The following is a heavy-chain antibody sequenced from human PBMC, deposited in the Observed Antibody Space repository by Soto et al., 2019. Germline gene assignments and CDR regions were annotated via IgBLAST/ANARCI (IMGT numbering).Heavy chain of an antibody. CDR1: GFTFSAYA. CDR2: ISSRSDTL. J-gene: IGHJ6*02. V-gene: IGHV3-48*02. D-gene: IGHD2-15*01. CDR3: ARDWDIVILSVPIPNYNYGMDV. Sequence: PGGSLRLSCEGSGFTFSAYAMNWVRQAPRQGLEWVSYISSRSDTLYHADSVKGRFPISRDNAKNSVYLQVNNLRDEETAVYSCARDWDIVILSVPIPNYNYGMDVWGQGTTVTVSS.